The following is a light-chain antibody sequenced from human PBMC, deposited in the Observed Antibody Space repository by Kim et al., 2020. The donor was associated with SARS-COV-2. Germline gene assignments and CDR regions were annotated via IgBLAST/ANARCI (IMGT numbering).Light chain of an antibody. CDR2: SAS. V-gene: IGKV1-39*01. J-gene: IGKJ1*01. CDR1: QSISSY. CDR3: QQSYSTPWT. Sequence: ASVGDRVTITCRASQSISSYLNWYQQKPGKAPKLLIYSASSLQSGVPSRFSGSGSGTDFTLTISSLQPEDFATYYCQQSYSTPWTFGQGTKVDIK.